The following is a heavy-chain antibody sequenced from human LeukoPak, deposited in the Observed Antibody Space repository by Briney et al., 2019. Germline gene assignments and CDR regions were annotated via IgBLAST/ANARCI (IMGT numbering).Heavy chain of an antibody. D-gene: IGHD4-17*01. V-gene: IGHV1-18*01. J-gene: IGHJ4*02. CDR2: ISAYNGNT. CDR1: GYTFTSYG. CDR3: ARVKTTVTTLMGLIDY. Sequence: GASVKVSCKASGYTFTSYGISWVRQAPGQGLEWMGWISAYNGNTNYAQKLQGRVTMTRDTSTSTVYMELSSLRSEDTAVYYCARVKTTVTTLMGLIDYWGQGTLVTVSS.